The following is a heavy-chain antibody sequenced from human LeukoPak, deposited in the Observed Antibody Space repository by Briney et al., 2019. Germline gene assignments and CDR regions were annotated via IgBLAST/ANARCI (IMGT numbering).Heavy chain of an antibody. CDR1: GFTLRSYT. D-gene: IGHD3-16*02. V-gene: IGHV3-23*01. J-gene: IGHJ3*02. Sequence: GGSLRPSCAASGFTLRSYTMTWVRQAPGKGLEWVSSISSSSGNTYYADSVKGRFTISRDNSKNTLYLQMNSLRAEDTAVYYCAKAGPEGYRDAFDIWGQGTMVTVSS. CDR2: ISSSSGNT. CDR3: AKAGPEGYRDAFDI.